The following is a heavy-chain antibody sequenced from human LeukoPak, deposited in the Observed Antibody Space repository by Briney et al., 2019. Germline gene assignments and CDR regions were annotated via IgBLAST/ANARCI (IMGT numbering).Heavy chain of an antibody. D-gene: IGHD6-19*01. Sequence: KPSETLSLTCTVSGGSISSSSYYWGWIRQPPGKGLEWIGSIYYSGSTYYNPSLKSRVTISVDTSNNQFSLKLSSVTAADTAVYYCARLRRYSSGWYYFDYWGQGTLVTVSS. J-gene: IGHJ4*02. CDR1: GGSISSSSYY. CDR3: ARLRRYSSGWYYFDY. V-gene: IGHV4-39*01. CDR2: IYYSGST.